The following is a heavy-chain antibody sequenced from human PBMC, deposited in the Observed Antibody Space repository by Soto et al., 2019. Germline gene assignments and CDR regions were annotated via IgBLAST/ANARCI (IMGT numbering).Heavy chain of an antibody. D-gene: IGHD3-3*01. CDR2: ISYDGSNK. Sequence: HVQLVESGGGVVQPGRSLRLSCAASGFTFSSYAMHWVRQAPGKGLEWVAVISYDGSNKYYADSVKGRFTISRDNSKNTLYLQINSLRAEDTAMYYCARGDFWSGLDYWGQGTLVTVSS. CDR1: GFTFSSYA. V-gene: IGHV3-30-3*01. CDR3: ARGDFWSGLDY. J-gene: IGHJ4*02.